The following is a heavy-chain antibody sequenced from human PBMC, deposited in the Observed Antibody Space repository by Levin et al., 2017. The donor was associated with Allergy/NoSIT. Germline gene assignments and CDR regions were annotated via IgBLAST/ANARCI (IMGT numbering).Heavy chain of an antibody. CDR2: IYYSGNI. Sequence: ASETLSLTCTVSGGSVSSSSYYWGWIRQPPGKGLEWIGSIYYSGNIYYNPSLKSRVTISVDTSKNQFSLKLSSVTAADTAVYYCARGYDSSGYPLDYWGQGTLVTVSS. D-gene: IGHD3-22*01. V-gene: IGHV4-39*07. CDR1: GGSVSSSSYY. CDR3: ARGYDSSGYPLDY. J-gene: IGHJ4*02.